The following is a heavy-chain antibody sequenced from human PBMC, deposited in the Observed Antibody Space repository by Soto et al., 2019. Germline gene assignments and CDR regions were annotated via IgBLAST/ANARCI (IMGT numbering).Heavy chain of an antibody. V-gene: IGHV3-33*01. Sequence: QVQLVESGGGVVQPGRSLRLSCAASGFTFSSYGMHWVRQAPGKGLEGVAVIWYDGSNKYYADSVKGRFTISRDNSKNTLYLQMNSLRAEDTAVYYCAIAGYCSGGSCYSPNDFDIWGQGTMVTVSS. D-gene: IGHD2-15*01. CDR3: AIAGYCSGGSCYSPNDFDI. CDR2: IWYDGSNK. J-gene: IGHJ3*02. CDR1: GFTFSSYG.